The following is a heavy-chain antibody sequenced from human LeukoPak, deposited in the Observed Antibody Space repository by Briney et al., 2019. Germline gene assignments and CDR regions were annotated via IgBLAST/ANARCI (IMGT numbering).Heavy chain of an antibody. J-gene: IGHJ4*02. V-gene: IGHV3-7*01. Sequence: GGSLRLSCAASGFTFSSYWMYWARQAPGMGLEWVASVKHDGSEKYYVDSVKGRFTISRDNAKNSLYLQMNSLRVEDTAVYYCARDKATLSFDYWGQGTLVTVSS. CDR1: GFTFSSYW. D-gene: IGHD5-24*01. CDR3: ARDKATLSFDY. CDR2: VKHDGSEK.